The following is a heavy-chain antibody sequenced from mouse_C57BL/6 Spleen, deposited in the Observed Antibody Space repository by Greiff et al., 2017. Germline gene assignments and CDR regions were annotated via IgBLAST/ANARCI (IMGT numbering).Heavy chain of an antibody. CDR2: IYPGDGDT. J-gene: IGHJ1*03. CDR3: ARTYGSSYNYFDV. Sequence: QVQLKQSGPELVKPGASVKISCKASGYAFSSSWMNWVKQRPGKGLEWIGRIYPGDGDTNYNGKFKGKATLTADKSSSTAYMQLSSLTSEDSAVYFCARTYGSSYNYFDVWGTGTTVTVSS. CDR1: GYAFSSSW. D-gene: IGHD1-1*01. V-gene: IGHV1-82*01.